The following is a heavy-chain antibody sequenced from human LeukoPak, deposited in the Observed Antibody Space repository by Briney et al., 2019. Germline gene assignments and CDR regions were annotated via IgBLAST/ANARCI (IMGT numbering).Heavy chain of an antibody. CDR2: IRYDGSNK. D-gene: IGHD3-16*01. J-gene: IGHJ1*01. Sequence: GGSLRLSCAASGFTFSSYDIHWVRQAPGKGLEWVAFIRYDGSNKYYADSVKGRFTISRDNAKNSLYLQMNSLRAEDTALYYCAIDGSGELSVYFQHWGQGTLVTVSS. V-gene: IGHV3-30*02. CDR1: GFTFSSYD. CDR3: AIDGSGELSVYFQH.